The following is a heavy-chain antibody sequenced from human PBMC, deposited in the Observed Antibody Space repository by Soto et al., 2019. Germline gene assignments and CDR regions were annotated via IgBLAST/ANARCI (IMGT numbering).Heavy chain of an antibody. J-gene: IGHJ3*02. CDR2: INHSGST. V-gene: IGHV4-34*01. CDR1: GASFSDYY. CDR3: ARAARAFDM. Sequence: SETLSLTYAVYGASFSDYYWTWIRQPPGKGLEWIGEINHSGSTNYNPSLKSRVTMSVDTSKNQFSLKLSSVTAADTAVYYCARAARAFDMWGQGTLVTVSS.